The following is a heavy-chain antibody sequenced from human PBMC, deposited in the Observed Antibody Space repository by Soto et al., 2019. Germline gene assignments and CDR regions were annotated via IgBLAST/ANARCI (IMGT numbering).Heavy chain of an antibody. V-gene: IGHV4-28*01. D-gene: IGHD3-22*01. CDR3: GRLGAYYQSLDP. Sequence: SQTLSLTCAVSGYSISSNNWWGWIRQPPGKGLEWILYIYYSGTTYYNPSLKSRVTMSGETSKSQLSLRLTSVTPADTAVYYWGRLGAYYQSLDPGAPGTLATGSS. J-gene: IGHJ5*02. CDR1: GYSISSNNW. CDR2: IYYSGTT.